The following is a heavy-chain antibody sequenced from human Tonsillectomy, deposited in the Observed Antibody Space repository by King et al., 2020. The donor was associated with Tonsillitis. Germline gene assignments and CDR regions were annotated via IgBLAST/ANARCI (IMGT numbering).Heavy chain of an antibody. Sequence: VQLVESGGGLVQPGGSLRLSCAASGFTVSSNYMSWVRQAPGKGLEWVSVIYSGGSTYYADSVKGRFIISRDNSKNTLYLQMNSLRAEDTAVYYCARVYRVTIFGVVHPGAVDIWGQGTMVTVSS. CDR3: ARVYRVTIFGVVHPGAVDI. CDR1: GFTVSSNY. CDR2: IYSGGST. V-gene: IGHV3-66*01. J-gene: IGHJ3*02. D-gene: IGHD3-3*01.